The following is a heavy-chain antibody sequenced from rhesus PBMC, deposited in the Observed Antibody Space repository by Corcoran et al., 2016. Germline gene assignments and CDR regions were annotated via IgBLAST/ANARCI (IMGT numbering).Heavy chain of an antibody. CDR3: ARAYSGSLYWYFDL. CDR2: INGNTGGT. D-gene: IGHD6-25*01. V-gene: IGHV4-80*01. CDR1: GGPFSSYW. J-gene: IGHJ2*01. Sequence: QVQLQESGPGLVKPSEPLSLTCAVSGGPFSSYWWSWIRQPPGKGLEWIGEINGNTGGTNYNPSLKSRVTISKDASKNQFSLKLSSVTAADTAVYYCARAYSGSLYWYFDLWGPGTPITISS.